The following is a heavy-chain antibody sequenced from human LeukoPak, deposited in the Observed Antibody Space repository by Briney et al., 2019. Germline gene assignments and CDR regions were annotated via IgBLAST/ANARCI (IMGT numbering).Heavy chain of an antibody. J-gene: IGHJ4*02. CDR3: AREGGYSGYDYYFDY. V-gene: IGHV1-2*02. D-gene: IGHD5-12*01. CDR1: GYTFTGYY. CDR2: INPNSGGT. Sequence: ASVKVSCKASGYTFTGYYMHWVRQAPGQGLEWMGWINPNSGGTNYAQKFQSRVTMTRDTSISTAYMELSRLRSDDTAVYYCAREGGYSGYDYYFDYWGQGTLVTVSS.